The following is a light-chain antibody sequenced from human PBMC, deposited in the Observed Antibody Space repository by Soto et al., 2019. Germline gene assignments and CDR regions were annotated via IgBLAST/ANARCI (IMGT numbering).Light chain of an antibody. V-gene: IGLV1-47*01. Sequence: QSVLTQPTSASGTPGQRVTISCSGSSSNIGSNFVYWYQQLPGSAPKLLIYRSNQRPSGVPDRFSGSNSGTSASLAVSGLRSEDEADYYCAAWDDSLSGVVFGGGTKLTVL. J-gene: IGLJ2*01. CDR2: RSN. CDR1: SSNIGSNF. CDR3: AAWDDSLSGVV.